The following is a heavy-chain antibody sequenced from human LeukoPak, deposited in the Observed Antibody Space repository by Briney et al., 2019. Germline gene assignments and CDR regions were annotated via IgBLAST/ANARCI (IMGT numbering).Heavy chain of an antibody. CDR3: AKVLSGSYYDGIDY. Sequence: GGSLRLSCAASGFTFDDYAMHWVRQAPGKGLEWVSGISWNSGSIGYADSVKGRFTISRDNAKNSLYLQMNSLRAEDTALYYCAKVLSGSYYDGIDYWGQGTLVTVSS. J-gene: IGHJ4*02. CDR1: GFTFDDYA. CDR2: ISWNSGSI. V-gene: IGHV3-9*01. D-gene: IGHD1-26*01.